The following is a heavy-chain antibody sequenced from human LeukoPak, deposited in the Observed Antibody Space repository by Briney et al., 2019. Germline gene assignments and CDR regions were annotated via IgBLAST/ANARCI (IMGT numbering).Heavy chain of an antibody. V-gene: IGHV3-30*03. D-gene: IGHD5-24*01. CDR3: AREFGHNRWYFDY. CDR1: GFTFSSYG. J-gene: IGHJ4*02. Sequence: GGSLRLSCAASGFTFSSYGMHWVRQAPGKGLEWVAVISYDGSNKYYADSVKGRFTISRDTSKNTLYLQMNSLRTEDTAVCYCAREFGHNRWYFDYWGQGALVTVSS. CDR2: ISYDGSNK.